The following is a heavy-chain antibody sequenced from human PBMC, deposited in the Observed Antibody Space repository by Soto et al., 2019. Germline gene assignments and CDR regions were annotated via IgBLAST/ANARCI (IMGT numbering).Heavy chain of an antibody. Sequence: EVQLVESGGDLVQPGGSLRLSCAASGFTFTSSWMAWVRLAPGNGLEWVANIDQDGSETNYVDSVKGRFIISRDNAKNSLFLQMNSLRAEDTAVYYCAREAACNRFAYWGQGPLVTVS. D-gene: IGHD6-13*01. CDR1: GFTFTSSW. J-gene: IGHJ4*02. V-gene: IGHV3-7*01. CDR3: AREAACNRFAY. CDR2: IDQDGSET.